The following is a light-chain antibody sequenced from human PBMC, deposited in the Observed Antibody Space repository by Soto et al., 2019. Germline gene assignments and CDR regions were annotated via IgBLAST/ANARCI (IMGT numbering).Light chain of an antibody. CDR1: SSDVGAYIF. CDR2: DVN. J-gene: IGLJ1*01. Sequence: QSALTQPPSASGSPGQSVTISCTGTSSDVGAYIFVSWYQQHPGKAPKLMVYDVNRRHPGVPDRFFGSKSGNTASLTVSGLQAEDEADYYCVSFAGGTYVFCTGTKLTVL. CDR3: VSFAGGTYV. V-gene: IGLV2-8*01.